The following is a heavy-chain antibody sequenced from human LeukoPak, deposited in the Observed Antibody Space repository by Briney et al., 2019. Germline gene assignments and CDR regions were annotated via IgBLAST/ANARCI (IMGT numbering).Heavy chain of an antibody. CDR2: IYRSGNT. J-gene: IGHJ3*02. D-gene: IGHD3-9*01. Sequence: SETLSLTCAVSGYSISSGYYWGWIRQPPGKGLEWIGSIYRSGNTYYNPSLKSQVTISVDTSKNQFSLKLSSVTAADTAVYYCGRHDILGSSARIDAFDIWGQGTMVTVSS. V-gene: IGHV4-38-2*01. CDR1: GYSISSGYY. CDR3: GRHDILGSSARIDAFDI.